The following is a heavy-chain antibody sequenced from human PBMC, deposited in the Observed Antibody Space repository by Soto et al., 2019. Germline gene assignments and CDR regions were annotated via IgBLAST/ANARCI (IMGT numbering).Heavy chain of an antibody. V-gene: IGHV3-30*03. CDR3: AQPPYSSNWYPHFDN. CDR2: ISYDGTNK. D-gene: IGHD6-13*01. J-gene: IGHJ4*02. CDR1: GFTFCSHG. Sequence: GGSLRLSCAASGFTFCSHGMHWVRQAPGKGLEWVAVISYDGTNKYYADSVKGRFTISRDNSKNTLYLQMNSLRGEDTAVYYCAQPPYSSNWYPHFDNWGQGTLVTVSS.